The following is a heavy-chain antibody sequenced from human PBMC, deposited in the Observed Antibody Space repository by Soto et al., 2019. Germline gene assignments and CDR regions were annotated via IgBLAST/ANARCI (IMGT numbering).Heavy chain of an antibody. CDR1: GGSISRSSYY. J-gene: IGHJ3*02. V-gene: IGHV4-61*05. CDR3: ATLTFGGPQDI. Sequence: SETRSLTCTVSGGSISRSSYYWGWIRQPPGKGLEWIGCIYYSGSTNYNPSLKSRVTISVDTSKNQFSLKLSSVTAADTAVYYCATLTFGGPQDIWGQGTMVTVSS. CDR2: IYYSGST. D-gene: IGHD3-16*01.